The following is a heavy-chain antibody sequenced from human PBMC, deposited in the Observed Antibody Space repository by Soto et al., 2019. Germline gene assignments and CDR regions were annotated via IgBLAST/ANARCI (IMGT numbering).Heavy chain of an antibody. Sequence: ASVKVSCKASGYTFTSYAMHWVRQAPGQRLEWMGWINAGNGNTKYSQKFQGRVTITRDTSASTAYMELSSLRSEDTAVYYCARDLAPLYSYGLGYYYGMDVWGQGTTVTVSS. D-gene: IGHD5-18*01. CDR2: INAGNGNT. CDR3: ARDLAPLYSYGLGYYYGMDV. CDR1: GYTFTSYA. V-gene: IGHV1-3*01. J-gene: IGHJ6*02.